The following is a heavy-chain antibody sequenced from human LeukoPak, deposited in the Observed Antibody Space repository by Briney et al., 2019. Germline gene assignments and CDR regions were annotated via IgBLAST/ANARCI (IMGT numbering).Heavy chain of an antibody. CDR3: TTLSYFYYYMDV. J-gene: IGHJ6*03. V-gene: IGHV3-53*01. Sequence: GGSLRLSCAASGFTVSSNYMSWVRQAPGKGLEWVSVIYSGGSTYYADSVKGRFTISRDNSKNTLYLQMNSLKTEDTAVYYCTTLSYFYYYMDVWGKGTTVTVSS. CDR1: GFTVSSNY. D-gene: IGHD1-14*01. CDR2: IYSGGST.